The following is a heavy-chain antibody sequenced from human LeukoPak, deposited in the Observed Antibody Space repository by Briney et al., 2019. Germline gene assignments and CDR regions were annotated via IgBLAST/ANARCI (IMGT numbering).Heavy chain of an antibody. J-gene: IGHJ4*02. V-gene: IGHV4-4*09. CDR2: IYTSGST. Sequence: ASETLSLTCTVSGGSISSYYWSWIRQPPGKGLEWIGYIYTSGSTNYNPSLKSRVTISVDTSKNQFSLKLSSVTAADTAVYYCARAQDCSSTSCQYYFDYWGQGTLVTVSS. D-gene: IGHD2-2*01. CDR1: GGSISSYY. CDR3: ARAQDCSSTSCQYYFDY.